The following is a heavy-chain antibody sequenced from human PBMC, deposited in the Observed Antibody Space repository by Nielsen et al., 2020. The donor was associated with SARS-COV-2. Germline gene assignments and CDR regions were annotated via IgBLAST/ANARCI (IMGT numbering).Heavy chain of an antibody. CDR3: AGRRDCSGGSCYGMDV. J-gene: IGHJ6*01. D-gene: IGHD2-15*01. CDR1: GFTFSSYA. Sequence: GGSLKLSCAASGFTFSSYAMNWVRQAPGKKLGWAPTIGTQSGNIFYSDSVRGRFTITRDNAKNSIYLQMNSLRVEDTAIYYCAGRRDCSGGSCYGMDVWGQGTTVTVSS. CDR2: IGTQSGNI. V-gene: IGHV3-21*03.